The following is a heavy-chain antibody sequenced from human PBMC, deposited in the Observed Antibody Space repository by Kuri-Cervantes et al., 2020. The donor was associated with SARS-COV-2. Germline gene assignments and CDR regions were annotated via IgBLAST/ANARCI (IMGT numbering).Heavy chain of an antibody. CDR1: GFTFSNYA. V-gene: IGHV3-74*01. CDR2: INPDGSYT. Sequence: GESLKISCAASGFTFSNYAVSWVRQAPGKGLVWVSRINPDGSYTNNADSVKGRFTLSRDNAKNMLFLQMNSLRAEDTAVYYCVRDGDHWNFDYWGQGTLVTVSS. D-gene: IGHD1-1*01. J-gene: IGHJ4*02. CDR3: VRDGDHWNFDY.